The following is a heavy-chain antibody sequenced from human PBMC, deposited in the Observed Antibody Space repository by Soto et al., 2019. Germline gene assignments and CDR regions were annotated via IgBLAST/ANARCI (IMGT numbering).Heavy chain of an antibody. CDR1: GGTFSSYA. D-gene: IGHD3-16*02. CDR2: TIPIFGTA. Sequence: GASVKVSCKASGGTFSSYAISWVRQAPGQGLEWMGGTIPIFGTANYAQKFQGRVTITADESTSTAYMELSSLRSEDTAVYYCATTHDYVWGSYREDAFDIWGQGTMVTVSS. CDR3: ATTHDYVWGSYREDAFDI. J-gene: IGHJ3*02. V-gene: IGHV1-69*13.